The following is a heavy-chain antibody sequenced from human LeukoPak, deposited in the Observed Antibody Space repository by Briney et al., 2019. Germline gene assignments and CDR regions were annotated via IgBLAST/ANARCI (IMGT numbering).Heavy chain of an antibody. CDR1: GGTFSSCA. CDR2: IIPIFGTA. CDR3: ARASGGGARGGYYYYYMDV. V-gene: IGHV1-69*13. D-gene: IGHD3-16*01. Sequence: SVKVSCKASGGTFSSCAISWVRQAPGQGLEWMGGIIPIFGTANYAQKFQGRVTITADESTSTAYMELSSLRSEDTAVYYCARASGGGARGGYYYYYMDVWGKGTTVTISS. J-gene: IGHJ6*03.